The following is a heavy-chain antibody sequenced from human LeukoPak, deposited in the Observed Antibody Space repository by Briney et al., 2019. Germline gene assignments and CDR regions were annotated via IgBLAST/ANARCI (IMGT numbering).Heavy chain of an antibody. CDR1: GFTFSSYG. V-gene: IGHV3-30*02. CDR2: MRYDGRSK. Sequence: GGSLRLSYAASGFTFSSYGMHWVRQAPGKGLEWVAYMRYDGRSKYDADSVKGRFSISRDNCKNTLYLQMNSLRAEDTAVYYRAKDIIVTIDYWGQGTLVTVSS. CDR3: AKDIIVTIDY. D-gene: IGHD2-15*01. J-gene: IGHJ4*02.